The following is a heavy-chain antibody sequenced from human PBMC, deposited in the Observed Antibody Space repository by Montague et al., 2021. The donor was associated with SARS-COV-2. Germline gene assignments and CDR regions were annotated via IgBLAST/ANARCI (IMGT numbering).Heavy chain of an antibody. Sequence: VKPTQTLTLTCTFSGFSLSTSGMCVSWIRQPPGKALEWLARIDWDDDKYYSTSLKTRLTISKDTSKNQVVLTMTNMDPVGTATYYCARMSVRGVIFDYWGQGTLVTVSA. D-gene: IGHD3-10*01. V-gene: IGHV2-70*11. CDR2: IDWDDDK. CDR1: GFSLSTSGMC. J-gene: IGHJ4*02. CDR3: ARMSVRGVIFDY.